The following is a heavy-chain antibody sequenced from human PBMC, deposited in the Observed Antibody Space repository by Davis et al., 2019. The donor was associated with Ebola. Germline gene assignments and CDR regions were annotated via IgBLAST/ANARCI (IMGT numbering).Heavy chain of an antibody. J-gene: IGHJ4*02. D-gene: IGHD2-21*01. CDR3: ARGRGPSEYSGGDY. V-gene: IGHV1-46*02. Sequence: ASVPVSCKASVYTFNPYYVHWVRQAPGQGLEWMGIINPSGGSTTYAQKFQGRVTMTRDTSTRTVYMELSSLRSEDTAVYYCARGRGPSEYSGGDYWGQGALVIVSS. CDR2: INPSGGST. CDR1: VYTFNPYY.